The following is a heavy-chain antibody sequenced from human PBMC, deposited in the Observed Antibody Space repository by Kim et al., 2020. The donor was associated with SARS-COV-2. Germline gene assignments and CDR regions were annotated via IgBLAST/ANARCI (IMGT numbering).Heavy chain of an antibody. CDR1: GFTFSSYG. CDR3: AKALGSLRFLEWLAIDY. Sequence: GGSLRLSCAASGFTFSSYGMHWVRQAPGKGLEWVAVISYDGSNKYYADSVKGRFTISRDNSKNTLYLQMNSLRAEDTAVYYCAKALGSLRFLEWLAIDYWGQGTLVTVSS. J-gene: IGHJ4*02. V-gene: IGHV3-30*18. CDR2: ISYDGSNK. D-gene: IGHD3-3*01.